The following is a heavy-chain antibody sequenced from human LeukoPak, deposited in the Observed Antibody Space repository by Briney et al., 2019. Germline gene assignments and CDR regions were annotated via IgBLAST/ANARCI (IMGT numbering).Heavy chain of an antibody. CDR2: INPNSGGT. CDR3: ARGGIAAAGTLGDY. Sequence: ASVKVSCKASGYTFTGYYMHWVRQAPGQGLEWMGWINPNSGGTNYAQKFQGRVTMTRDASVSTAYMELSRLRSDDTAVYYCARGGIAAAGTLGDYWGQGTLVTVSS. CDR1: GYTFTGYY. D-gene: IGHD6-13*01. J-gene: IGHJ4*02. V-gene: IGHV1-2*02.